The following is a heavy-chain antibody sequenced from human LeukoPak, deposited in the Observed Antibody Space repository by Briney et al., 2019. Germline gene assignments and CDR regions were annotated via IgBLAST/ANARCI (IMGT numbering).Heavy chain of an antibody. CDR3: AREGGPYRPLDY. Sequence: PSGTLSLTCGVSGGSITNTNYWTWVRQPPGKGLEWIGEVNLQGSTNYNPSLMRRVAISVDTSENHISLQLTSVTAADTAVYYCAREGGPYRPLDYSGQGTLVTVSS. V-gene: IGHV4-4*02. J-gene: IGHJ4*02. CDR1: GGSITNTNY. CDR2: VNLQGST.